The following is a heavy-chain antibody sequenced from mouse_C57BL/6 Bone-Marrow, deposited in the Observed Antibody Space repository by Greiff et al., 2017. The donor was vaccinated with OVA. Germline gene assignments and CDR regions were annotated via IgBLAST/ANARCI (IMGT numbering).Heavy chain of an antibody. V-gene: IGHV7-3*01. CDR2: IRNKANGYTT. D-gene: IGHD2-4*01. CDR1: GFTFTDYY. J-gene: IGHJ2*01. Sequence: EVKLMESGGGLVQPGGSLSLSCAASGFTFTDYYMSWVRQPPGKALEWLGFIRNKANGYTTEYSASVKGRFTISRDNSQSILYLQMNALRAEDSATYYCARYCDYVYYYFDYWGQGTTLTVSS. CDR3: ARYCDYVYYYFDY.